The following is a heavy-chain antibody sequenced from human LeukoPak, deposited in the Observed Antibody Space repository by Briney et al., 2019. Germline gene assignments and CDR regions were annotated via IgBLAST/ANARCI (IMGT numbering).Heavy chain of an antibody. CDR1: GYTFTSYY. D-gene: IGHD1-26*01. J-gene: IGHJ4*02. CDR3: ASSMGATLGYLDY. Sequence: SVRVSCKASGYTFTSYYMHWAPQAPGQGLEWMGIISPSGGSTSYAQKFQGRVTMTRDTSTSTVYMELSSLRSEDTAVYYCASSMGATLGYLDYWGQGTLVTVSS. CDR2: ISPSGGST. V-gene: IGHV1-46*01.